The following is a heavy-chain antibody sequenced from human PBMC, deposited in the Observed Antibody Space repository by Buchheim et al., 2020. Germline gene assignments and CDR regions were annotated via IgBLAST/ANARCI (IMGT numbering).Heavy chain of an antibody. J-gene: IGHJ4*02. V-gene: IGHV1-46*01. CDR2: INPSGGST. Sequence: QVQLVQSGAEVKKPGASVKVSCKASGYTFTSYYMHWVRQAPGQGLERMGIINPSGGSTSYAQKFQGRVTMTRDTSTSTVYMELSSLRSEDTAVYYCARVRYYYDSSGYLIDYFDYWGQGTL. CDR3: ARVRYYYDSSGYLIDYFDY. D-gene: IGHD3-22*01. CDR1: GYTFTSYY.